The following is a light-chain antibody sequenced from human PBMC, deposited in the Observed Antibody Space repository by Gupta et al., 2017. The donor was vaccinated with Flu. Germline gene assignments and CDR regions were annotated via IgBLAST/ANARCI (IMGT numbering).Light chain of an antibody. J-gene: IGKJ1*01. Sequence: ESVLTQSPGTLSLSPGERSTLSCRASQSVSSSYLAWYQQKPGQAPRLLIYGASSRATGIPDRFSGSGSGTDFTLIISRLEPEDFAVYYCQQYCSSPRTFGQGTKVEIK. V-gene: IGKV3-20*01. CDR2: GAS. CDR3: QQYCSSPRT. CDR1: QSVSSSY.